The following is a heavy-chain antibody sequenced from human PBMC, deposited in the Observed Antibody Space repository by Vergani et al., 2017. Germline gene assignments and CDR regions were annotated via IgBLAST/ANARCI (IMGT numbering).Heavy chain of an antibody. CDR1: GFTFDDYA. V-gene: IGHV3-9*01. D-gene: IGHD6-13*01. CDR2: INWNSDSI. J-gene: IGHJ2*01. CDR3: VKDIAASGNYWYFDL. Sequence: EVQLVESGGGLVQPGRSLRLSCAASGFTFDDYAMHLVRQAPGKGLEWVSGINWNSDSIAYADSVKGRFTISRDNAKNSLYLQMNSLRAEDTALYYCVKDIAASGNYWYFDLWGLHPGHCLL.